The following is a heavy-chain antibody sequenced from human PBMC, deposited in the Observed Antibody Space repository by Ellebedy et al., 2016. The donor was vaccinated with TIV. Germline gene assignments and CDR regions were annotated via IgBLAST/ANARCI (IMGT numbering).Heavy chain of an antibody. J-gene: IGHJ6*03. Sequence: ASVKVSXXASGYTFTSYNINWVRQATGQGLEWVGWMNPNSGDTGCAQKFQGRVNMTRNTSIRTASMELSSLRHDDTAIYYCARGRTIFGAVKLYYLDVWGKGTTVTVS. V-gene: IGHV1-8*01. D-gene: IGHD3-3*01. CDR3: ARGRTIFGAVKLYYLDV. CDR1: GYTFTSYN. CDR2: MNPNSGDT.